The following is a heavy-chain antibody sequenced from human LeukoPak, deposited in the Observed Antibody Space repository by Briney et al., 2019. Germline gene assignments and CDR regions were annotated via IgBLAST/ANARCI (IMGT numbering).Heavy chain of an antibody. Sequence: GGSLRLSCAASGFTFTGHTMTWLRQAPGKGLEWVSVIYSGGGTDYADSVKGRFTISRDNSKNTLYLQMNSLRAEDTAVYYCARAVGVTAIHNAFDIWGQGTMVTVSS. J-gene: IGHJ3*02. D-gene: IGHD2-21*02. CDR2: IYSGGGT. CDR3: ARAVGVTAIHNAFDI. V-gene: IGHV3-66*02. CDR1: GFTFTGHT.